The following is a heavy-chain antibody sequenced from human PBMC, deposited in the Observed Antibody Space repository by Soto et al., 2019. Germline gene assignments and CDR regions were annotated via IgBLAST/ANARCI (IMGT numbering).Heavy chain of an antibody. D-gene: IGHD1-26*01. CDR3: ARVGGATTDYGMDV. V-gene: IGHV1-18*01. Sequence: ASVKVSCKASGYTFTSYGISWVRQAPGQGLEWMGWISAYNGNTNYAQKLQGRVTMTTDTSTSTAYMELSSLRSEDTAVYYCARVGGATTDYGMDVWGQGTTVTVSS. CDR1: GYTFTSYG. CDR2: ISAYNGNT. J-gene: IGHJ6*02.